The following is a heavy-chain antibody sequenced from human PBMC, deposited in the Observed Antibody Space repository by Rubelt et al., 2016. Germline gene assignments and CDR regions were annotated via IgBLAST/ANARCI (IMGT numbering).Heavy chain of an antibody. D-gene: IGHD2-15*01. CDR1: GGSISSYY. V-gene: IGHV4-59*08. CDR3: AREVAAEGAFDY. J-gene: IGHJ4*02. CDR2: IYYIGST. Sequence: QVQLQQWGAGLLKPSETLSLTCAVSGGSISSYYWSWIRQPPGKGLEWIGYIYYIGSTNYNPSPQSRNTIAVDTSKNHVCLELSWVTAADTAGYYCAREVAAEGAFDYWGQGTLVTVSS.